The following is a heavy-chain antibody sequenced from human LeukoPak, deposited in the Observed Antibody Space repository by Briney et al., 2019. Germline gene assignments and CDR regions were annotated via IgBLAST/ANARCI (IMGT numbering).Heavy chain of an antibody. Sequence: KPGESLKISCKGSGYSFTTYWISWVRQMPGKGLEWMGRIDPSDSYTNYSPSFQGHVSISADKSISTAYLQWRSLKASDTAMYYCASLFRDDVFDIWGQGTMVTVSS. V-gene: IGHV5-10-1*01. D-gene: IGHD3-10*01. J-gene: IGHJ3*02. CDR3: ASLFRDDVFDI. CDR1: GYSFTTYW. CDR2: IDPSDSYT.